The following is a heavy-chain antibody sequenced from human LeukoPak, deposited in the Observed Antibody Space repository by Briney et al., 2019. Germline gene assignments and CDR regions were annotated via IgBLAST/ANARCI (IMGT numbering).Heavy chain of an antibody. CDR2: ISSSSSTI. V-gene: IGHV3-48*01. J-gene: IGHJ4*02. CDR3: ARVESSGSFDY. CDR1: GFTFSSYS. Sequence: PAGSLRLSCAASGFTFSSYSMNWVRQAPGKGLEWVSYISSSSSTIYYADSVKGRFTISRDNAKNSLYLQMNSLRAEDTAVYYCARVESSGSFDYWGQGTLVTVSS. D-gene: IGHD3-10*01.